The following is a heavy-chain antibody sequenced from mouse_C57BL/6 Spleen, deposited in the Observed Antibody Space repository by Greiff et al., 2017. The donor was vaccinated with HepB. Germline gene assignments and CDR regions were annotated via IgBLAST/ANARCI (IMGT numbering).Heavy chain of an antibody. J-gene: IGHJ3*01. V-gene: IGHV1-55*01. Sequence: VQLQQPGAELVKPGASVKMSCKASSYTFTSYWITWVKQRPGQGLEWIGDIYPGSGSTNYNEKFKSKATLTVDTSSSTAYMQLSSLTSEDSAVYYCARMEYDYDETWFAYWGQGTLVTVSA. CDR2: IYPGSGST. CDR1: SYTFTSYW. CDR3: ARMEYDYDETWFAY. D-gene: IGHD2-4*01.